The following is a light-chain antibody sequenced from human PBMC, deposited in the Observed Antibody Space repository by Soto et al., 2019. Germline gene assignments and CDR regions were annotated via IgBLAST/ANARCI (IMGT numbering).Light chain of an antibody. Sequence: EIVLTQSPGTLSLSPGERATFSCRASQSVSSNYLAWYQQKPGQAPRLLIYGASSRATGIPDRFSGSGSGTDFTLTISRLEPEDFAVYYCQQYVTTPITFGQGTRLEIK. J-gene: IGKJ5*01. CDR1: QSVSSNY. CDR2: GAS. CDR3: QQYVTTPIT. V-gene: IGKV3-20*01.